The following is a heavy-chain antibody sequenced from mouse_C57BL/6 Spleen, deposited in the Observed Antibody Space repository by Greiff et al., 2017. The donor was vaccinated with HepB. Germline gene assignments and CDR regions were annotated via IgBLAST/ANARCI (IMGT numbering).Heavy chain of an antibody. V-gene: IGHV1-50*01. CDR2: IDPSDSYT. CDR1: GYTFTSYW. CDR3: ARSGGSSPYYFDY. J-gene: IGHJ2*01. D-gene: IGHD1-1*01. Sequence: VQLQQPGAELVKPGASVKLSCKASGYTFTSYWMQWVKQRPGQDLEWIGEIDPSDSYTNYNQKFKGKATLTVDTSSSTAYMQLSSLTSEDSAVYYCARSGGSSPYYFDYWGQGTTLTVSS.